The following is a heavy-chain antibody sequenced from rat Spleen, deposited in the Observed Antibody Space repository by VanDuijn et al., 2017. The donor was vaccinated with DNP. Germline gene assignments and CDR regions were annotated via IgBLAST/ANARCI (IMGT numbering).Heavy chain of an antibody. Sequence: EVQLQESGPALVGPSQSLSLTCSVTGYSITSNYWGWIRKFPGNKMEWIGHISNSGTITYNPSLKSRISITRDTSRNHFFLQLNSVTTEDTATYYCARLEFGGYTYYFDYWGQGVMVTVSS. J-gene: IGHJ2*01. D-gene: IGHD1-11*01. CDR2: ISNSGTI. V-gene: IGHV3-1*01. CDR3: ARLEFGGYTYYFDY. CDR1: GYSITSNY.